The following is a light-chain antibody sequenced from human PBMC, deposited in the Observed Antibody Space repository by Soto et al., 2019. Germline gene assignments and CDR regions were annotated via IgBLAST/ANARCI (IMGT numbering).Light chain of an antibody. CDR1: QSLLFSNGYTY. J-gene: IGKJ4*01. CDR3: MQRIEFPST. CDR2: TLS. V-gene: IGKV2-40*01. Sequence: IVLTQSPLPLPVTPGEPAPISCRASQSLLFSNGYTYLDWYLQKPGQSPQLLIYTLSYRASGVPDRFSGSGSGTDFTLKISRVEAEDVGVYYCMQRIEFPSTFGGGTKVDIK.